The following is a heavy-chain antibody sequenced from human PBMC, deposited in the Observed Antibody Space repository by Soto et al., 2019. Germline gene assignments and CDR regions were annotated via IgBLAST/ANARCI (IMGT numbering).Heavy chain of an antibody. J-gene: IGHJ6*02. CDR2: IYYSGST. D-gene: IGHD6-13*01. CDR3: ARVKQQLVQTYYYYYYGMDV. Sequence: XETLSLTCTVAGCSISSYYWSWIRQPPGKGLEWIGYIYYSGSTNYNPSLKSRVTISVDTSKNQFSLKLSSVTAADTAVYYCARVKQQLVQTYYYYYYGMDVWGHGTTVTVSS. V-gene: IGHV4-59*01. CDR1: GCSISSYY.